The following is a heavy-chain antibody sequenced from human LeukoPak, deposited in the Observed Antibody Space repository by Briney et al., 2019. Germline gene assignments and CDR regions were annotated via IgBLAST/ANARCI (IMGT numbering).Heavy chain of an antibody. V-gene: IGHV1-2*02. CDR2: INPNSGGT. CDR3: ARVITFGGVIVMPQAFDI. Sequence: ASVKVSCKASGYTFTGYYMHWVRQAPGQGLEWMGWINPNSGGTNYAQKFQGRVTMTRDTSISTAYMELSRLRSDDTAVYYCARVITFGGVIVMPQAFDIWGQGTMVTVSS. D-gene: IGHD3-16*02. CDR1: GYTFTGYY. J-gene: IGHJ3*02.